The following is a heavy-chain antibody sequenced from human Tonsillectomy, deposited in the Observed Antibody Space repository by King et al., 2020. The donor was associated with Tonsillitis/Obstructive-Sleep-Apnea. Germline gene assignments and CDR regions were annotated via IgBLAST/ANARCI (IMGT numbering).Heavy chain of an antibody. CDR3: ARHNYDFWSGYSTTPGDPGAFDI. CDR1: GYSFTKYW. J-gene: IGHJ3*02. Sequence: VQLVESGAEVKKPGESLKISCKGFGYSFTKYWISWVRQMPGKGLEWLGRIDPSDSYTNYSPSFQGHVTISADKSFSTAHVQWSSLKASDTAIYYCARHNYDFWSGYSTTPGDPGAFDIWGQGTMVIVS. CDR2: IDPSDSYT. D-gene: IGHD3-3*01. V-gene: IGHV5-10-1*03.